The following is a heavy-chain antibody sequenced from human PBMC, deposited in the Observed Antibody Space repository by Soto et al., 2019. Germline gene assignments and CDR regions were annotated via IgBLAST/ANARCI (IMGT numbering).Heavy chain of an antibody. V-gene: IGHV2-70*11. CDR2: IDWDDDK. D-gene: IGHD3-9*01. J-gene: IGHJ4*02. Sequence: GPTLVNPTQTLTLTCTFSGFSLSTSGMCVSWIRQPPGKALEWLARIDWDDDKYYSTSLKTRLTISKDTSKNQVVLTMTNMDPVDTATYYCARMGQYYDILTGYWSGYYFDYWGQGTLVTVSS. CDR3: ARMGQYYDILTGYWSGYYFDY. CDR1: GFSLSTSGMC.